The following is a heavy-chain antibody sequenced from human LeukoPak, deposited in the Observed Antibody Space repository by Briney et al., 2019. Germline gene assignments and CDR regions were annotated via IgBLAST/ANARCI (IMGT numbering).Heavy chain of an antibody. CDR3: ARDQRGYGDSTGASKWIDP. CDR2: IIPYNGNT. CDR1: GYTFTSYG. J-gene: IGHJ5*02. V-gene: IGHV1-18*01. Sequence: GGSVKVSCKASGYTFTSYGINWVRQAPGQGLEWMGWIIPYNGNTKYAEEVQGRVTITTDTSTSTAYMELRSLNSDDTAVYYYARDQRGYGDSTGASKWIDPWGQGTLVTVSS. D-gene: IGHD4-17*01.